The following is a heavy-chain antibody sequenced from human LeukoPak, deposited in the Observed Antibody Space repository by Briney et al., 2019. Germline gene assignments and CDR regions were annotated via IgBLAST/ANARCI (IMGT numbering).Heavy chain of an antibody. V-gene: IGHV3-30-3*01. Sequence: GGSLRLSCAASGFTSSSYAMHWVRQAPGKGLEWVAVISYDGSNKYYADSVKGRFTISRDNSKNTLYLQMNSLRAEDTAVYYCARGSLSRYYYGMDVWGQGTTVTVSS. D-gene: IGHD2-15*01. J-gene: IGHJ6*02. CDR1: GFTSSSYA. CDR2: ISYDGSNK. CDR3: ARGSLSRYYYGMDV.